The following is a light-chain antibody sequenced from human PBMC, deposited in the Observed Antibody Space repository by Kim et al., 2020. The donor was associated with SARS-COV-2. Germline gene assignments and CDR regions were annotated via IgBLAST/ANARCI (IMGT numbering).Light chain of an antibody. CDR3: QTWDSITVV. CDR2: QDT. Sequence: SYELTHPPSVSVSPGQTASITCSGDKLGDKYACWYQQKPGQSPVLVIYQDTKRPSGIPERFSGSNSGNTATLTISGTQAMDEADYYCQTWDSITVVFGGG. J-gene: IGLJ2*01. CDR1: KLGDKY. V-gene: IGLV3-1*01.